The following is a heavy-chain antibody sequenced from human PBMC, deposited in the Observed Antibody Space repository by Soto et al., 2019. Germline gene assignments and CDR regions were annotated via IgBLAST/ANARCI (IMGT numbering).Heavy chain of an antibody. CDR3: ARHRHNYYDSSGYLNY. CDR1: GGSISSSSYY. V-gene: IGHV4-39*01. CDR2: IYYSGST. Sequence: PSETLSLTCTVSGGSISSSSYYWGWIRQPPGKGLEWIGSIYYSGSTYYNPSLKSRVTISVDTSKNQFSLKLSSVTAADTAVYYCARHRHNYYDSSGYLNYWGQGTLVTVSS. D-gene: IGHD3-22*01. J-gene: IGHJ4*02.